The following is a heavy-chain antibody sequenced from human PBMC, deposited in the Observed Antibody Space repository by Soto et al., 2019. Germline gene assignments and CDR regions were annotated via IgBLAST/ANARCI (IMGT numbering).Heavy chain of an antibody. CDR3: AKRGPTSSSGWFSIDY. D-gene: IGHD6-19*01. V-gene: IGHV3-30*18. CDR1: GFTFSDYG. CDR2: ISFDGTSK. Sequence: QVQLVESGGGVVQPGRSLRLSCAASGFTFSDYGMHWVCQAPGKGLEWVAVISFDGTSKYYADSVKGRFTISRDSSKNTLFLQMNSLRIEDTAVYYCAKRGPTSSSGWFSIDYWGQGVLVTVSS. J-gene: IGHJ4*02.